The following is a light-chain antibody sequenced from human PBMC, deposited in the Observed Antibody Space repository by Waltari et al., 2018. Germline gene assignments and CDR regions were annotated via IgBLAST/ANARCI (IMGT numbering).Light chain of an antibody. V-gene: IGKV3-20*01. J-gene: IGKJ3*01. CDR1: QSVGSSY. CDR3: HQFGTSPFT. Sequence: EIVLTQSPGTLSLSPGETATLPCRASQSVGSSYLTWYQQKPGQAPRLVIFGASTRATDIPDRFSGSGSGTEFTLTIHRLEPEDFAVYFCHQFGTSPFTFGPGTKVDIK. CDR2: GAS.